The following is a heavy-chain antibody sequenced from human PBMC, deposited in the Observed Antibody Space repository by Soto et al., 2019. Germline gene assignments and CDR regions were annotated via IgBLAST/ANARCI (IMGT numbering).Heavy chain of an antibody. CDR3: TRTSRGPD. V-gene: IGHV3-49*04. CDR1: GFTFSSYA. CDR2: IIVSGGTT. Sequence: PGGSLSLSCAASGFTFSSYAMSWVRQAPGKGLEWVSAIIVSGGTTEYAASVIGRFTISRDDTKSIAYLQMNSLKTEDTAVYYCTRTSRGPDWGQGTLVTVSS. D-gene: IGHD1-26*01. J-gene: IGHJ4*02.